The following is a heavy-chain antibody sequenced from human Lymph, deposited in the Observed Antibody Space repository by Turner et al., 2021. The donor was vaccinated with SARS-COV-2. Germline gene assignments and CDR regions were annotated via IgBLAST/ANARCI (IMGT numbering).Heavy chain of an antibody. Sequence: QVQLQESGPRLVKSLETLSLTCTGPGCSMNSNYWSWLRQPPGKRLEWSGYIYYRGSTNSNPSLESRVTISVDTSKKQFSLDLTSVTAADTAIYYCARETVNNWVDPWGQGTLVTVSS. CDR3: ARETVNNWVDP. J-gene: IGHJ5*02. D-gene: IGHD2-21*02. CDR1: GCSMNSNY. V-gene: IGHV4-59*01. CDR2: IYYRGST.